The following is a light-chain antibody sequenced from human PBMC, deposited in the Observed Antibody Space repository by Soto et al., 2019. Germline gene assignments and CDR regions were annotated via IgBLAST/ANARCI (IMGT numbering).Light chain of an antibody. CDR3: QQYDNLPYT. CDR2: GAS. J-gene: IGKJ1*01. V-gene: IGKV3-15*01. CDR1: QSISSN. Sequence: MTQSPSTLPASAGDRVTITCRASQSISSNFAWFQQKPGQVPRLLIYGASNRATGIPDRFSGSGSGTEFTLTISSLQPEDFAIYYCQQYDNLPYTFGQGTKVDIK.